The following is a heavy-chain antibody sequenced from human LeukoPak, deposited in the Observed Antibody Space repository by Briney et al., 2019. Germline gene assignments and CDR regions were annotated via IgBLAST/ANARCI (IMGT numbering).Heavy chain of an antibody. D-gene: IGHD6-19*01. J-gene: IGHJ6*02. Sequence: PSETLSLTCAVYGGSFSGYYWSWIRQPPGKGLEWIGEINHSGSTNYNPSLKSRVTISVDTSKNQFSLKLSSVTAADTAVYYCASTSGWYSYYGMDVRGQGTTVTVSS. CDR2: INHSGST. CDR3: ASTSGWYSYYGMDV. CDR1: GGSFSGYY. V-gene: IGHV4-34*01.